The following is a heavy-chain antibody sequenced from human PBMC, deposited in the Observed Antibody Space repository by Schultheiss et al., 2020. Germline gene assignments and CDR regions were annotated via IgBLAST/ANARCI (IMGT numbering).Heavy chain of an antibody. J-gene: IGHJ4*02. CDR2: IYPDDCDT. D-gene: IGHD1-7*01. Sequence: GESLKISCQGSGYSFTSYWIGWVRQMPGKGLEWMGVIYPDDCDTRYTRSFQGQVTISADKSISTAYLQWSSLKASDTAMYYCARLSKWNYGLPYFDYWGQGTLVTGSS. CDR1: GYSFTSYW. CDR3: ARLSKWNYGLPYFDY. V-gene: IGHV5-51*01.